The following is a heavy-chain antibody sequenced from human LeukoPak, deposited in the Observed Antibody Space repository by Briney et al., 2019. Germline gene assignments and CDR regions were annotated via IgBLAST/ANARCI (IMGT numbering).Heavy chain of an antibody. J-gene: IGHJ4*02. CDR3: ARDRLYDSSGYYFSYFDY. CDR1: GFTFSSYG. CDR2: ISYDGSNK. D-gene: IGHD3-22*01. V-gene: IGHV3-30*03. Sequence: GGSLRLSCAASGFTFSSYGMHWVRQAPGKGLEWVAVISYDGSNKYYADSVKGRFTISRDNSKNTLYLQMNSLRAEDTAVYYCARDRLYDSSGYYFSYFDYWGQGTLVTVSS.